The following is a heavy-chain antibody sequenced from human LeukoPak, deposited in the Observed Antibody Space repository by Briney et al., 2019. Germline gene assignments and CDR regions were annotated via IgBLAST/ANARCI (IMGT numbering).Heavy chain of an antibody. CDR3: ARFDPNYYYYGMDV. Sequence: ASVKVSCKASGYTFTSYGINWVRQATGQGLEWMGWMNPNSGNTGYAQKFQGRVTMTRNTSISTAYMELSSLRSEDTAVYYCARFDPNYYYYGMDVWGQGTTVTVSS. CDR1: GYTFTSYG. V-gene: IGHV1-8*01. CDR2: MNPNSGNT. D-gene: IGHD3-9*01. J-gene: IGHJ6*02.